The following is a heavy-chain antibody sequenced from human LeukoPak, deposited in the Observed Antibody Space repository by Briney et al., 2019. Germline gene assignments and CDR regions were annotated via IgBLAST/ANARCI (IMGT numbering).Heavy chain of an antibody. D-gene: IGHD3-22*01. CDR3: AMLREYYDSSGYPSYYFDY. V-gene: IGHV1-69*05. CDR1: GGTFSSYA. J-gene: IGHJ4*02. CDR2: IIPIFGTA. Sequence: SVKVSCKASGGTFSSYAISWVRQAPGQGLEWMGRIIPIFGTANYAQKFQGRVTITTDESTSTAYMELSSLRSEDTAVYYCAMLREYYDSSGYPSYYFDYWGQGTLVTVSS.